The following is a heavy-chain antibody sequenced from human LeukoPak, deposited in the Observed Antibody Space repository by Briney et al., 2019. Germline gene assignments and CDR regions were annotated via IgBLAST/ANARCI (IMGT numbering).Heavy chain of an antibody. V-gene: IGHV1-18*01. CDR3: AKDEKGYYHDTSGYPDAFDI. CDR1: GYTFTSYG. D-gene: IGHD3-22*01. CDR2: ISAYNGNT. J-gene: IGHJ3*02. Sequence: PGESLKISCKASGYTFTSYGISWVRQAPGQGLEWMGWISAYNGNTNYAQKLQGRVTMTTDTSTSTAYMELRSLRSEDTAVYYCAKDEKGYYHDTSGYPDAFDIWGQGTMVTVSS.